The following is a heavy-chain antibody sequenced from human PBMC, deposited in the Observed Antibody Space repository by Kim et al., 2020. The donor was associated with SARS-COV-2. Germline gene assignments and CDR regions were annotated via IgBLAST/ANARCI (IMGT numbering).Heavy chain of an antibody. D-gene: IGHD5-18*01. CDR3: ARWPVDTAMGLDY. V-gene: IGHV4-61*01. CDR1: GGSVSSGSYY. CDR2: IYYSGST. J-gene: IGHJ4*02. Sequence: SETLSLTCTVSGGSVSSGSYYWSWIRQPPGKGLEWIGYIYYSGSTNYNPSLKSRVTISVDTSKNQFSLKLSSVTAADTAVYYCARWPVDTAMGLDYWGQGTLVTVSS.